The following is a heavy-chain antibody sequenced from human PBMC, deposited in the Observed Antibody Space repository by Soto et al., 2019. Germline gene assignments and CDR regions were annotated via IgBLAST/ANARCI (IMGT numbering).Heavy chain of an antibody. D-gene: IGHD3-3*01. J-gene: IGHJ6*02. Sequence: GASVKVSCKASGYTLTELSMHWVRQAPGKGLEWMGGFDPEDGETIYAQKFQGRVTMTEDTSTDTAYMELSSLRSEDTAVYYCATGSPRGRFLEWLLYPPIRYYYYGMDVLGQGTTVTVSS. V-gene: IGHV1-24*01. CDR3: ATGSPRGRFLEWLLYPPIRYYYYGMDV. CDR1: GYTLTELS. CDR2: FDPEDGET.